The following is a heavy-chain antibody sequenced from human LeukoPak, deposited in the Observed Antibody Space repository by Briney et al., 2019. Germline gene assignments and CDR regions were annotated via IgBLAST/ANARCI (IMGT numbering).Heavy chain of an antibody. CDR2: INPSGRGT. CDR3: ARSAHDDYVWGSYRLYFDY. CDR1: GYTFTSYY. V-gene: IGHV1-46*01. D-gene: IGHD3-16*02. Sequence: ASVKVSCKASGYTFTSYYMHWVRQAPGQGLEWMGIINPSGRGTSYAQKFQGRVTMTRDTSTSTVYMELSSLRSEDTAVYYCARSAHDDYVWGSYRLYFDYWGQGTLVTVSS. J-gene: IGHJ4*02.